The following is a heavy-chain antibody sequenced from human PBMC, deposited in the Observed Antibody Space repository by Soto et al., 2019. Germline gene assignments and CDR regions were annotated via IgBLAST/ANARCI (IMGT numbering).Heavy chain of an antibody. J-gene: IGHJ4*02. Sequence: SETLSLTCAVSGGSISSSNWWSWVRQPPGKGLEWIGEIYHSGNTNYNPSLKSRVTMAVDKSRNQFSLKLSSVTATDTAVYYCARRWGEGRVDYWGQGTLVTVSS. CDR1: GGSISSSNW. CDR2: IYHSGNT. CDR3: ARRWGEGRVDY. V-gene: IGHV4-4*02. D-gene: IGHD3-10*01.